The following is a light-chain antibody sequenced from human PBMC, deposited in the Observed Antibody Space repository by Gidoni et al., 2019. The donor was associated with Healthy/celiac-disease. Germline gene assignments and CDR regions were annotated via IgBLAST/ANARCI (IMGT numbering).Light chain of an antibody. Sequence: ELALTPSPATLPLSPGESATLSCRASQRVTIYLAWYQQKPGQAPRLLIYDASNRATGIPARFSGSGSGTDFTLTISSLEPEDFAVYYCQQRSNWPPYTFGQXTKLEIK. V-gene: IGKV3-11*01. CDR1: QRVTIY. CDR3: QQRSNWPPYT. J-gene: IGKJ2*01. CDR2: DAS.